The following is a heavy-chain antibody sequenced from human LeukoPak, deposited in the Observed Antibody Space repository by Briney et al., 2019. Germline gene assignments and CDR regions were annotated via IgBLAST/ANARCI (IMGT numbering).Heavy chain of an antibody. CDR2: IRYDRSNK. D-gene: IGHD5-12*01. J-gene: IGHJ6*02. CDR1: GFTFSSYG. CDR3: AKEGPNSGYDWVVDYYYGMDV. V-gene: IGHV3-30*02. Sequence: QAGGSLRLSCAASGFTFSSYGIHWVPQAPGKGLEWVAIIRYDRSNKDYADYVKGRFTISTANSKTTMYLQRTSPKAEDTAVYYCAKEGPNSGYDWVVDYYYGMDVWGQGTNVTVSS.